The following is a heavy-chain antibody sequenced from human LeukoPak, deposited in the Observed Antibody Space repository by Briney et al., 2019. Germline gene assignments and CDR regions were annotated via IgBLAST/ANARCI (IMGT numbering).Heavy chain of an antibody. CDR3: ARRSLWFDP. V-gene: IGHV4-28*01. J-gene: IGHJ5*02. CDR2: IYYSGST. CDR1: GYSISSSNR. D-gene: IGHD3-10*01. Sequence: DPSETLSLTCAVSGYSISSSNRWGWIRQPPGKGLEWIGYIYYSGSTYYNPSLKSRVTMSVDTSKNQFSLKFGSVTAVDTAVYYCARRSLWFDPWGQGTLVTVST.